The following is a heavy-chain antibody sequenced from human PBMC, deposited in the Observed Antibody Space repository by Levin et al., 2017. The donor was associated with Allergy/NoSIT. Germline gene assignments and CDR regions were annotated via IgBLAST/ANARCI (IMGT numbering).Heavy chain of an antibody. V-gene: IGHV3-30*04. CDR1: GFTFSLYI. D-gene: IGHD3-16*01. CDR2: ISLDETET. J-gene: IGHJ4*02. CDR3: ARIDRGVFPSDF. Sequence: HPGGSLRLSCAASGFTFSLYIMHWVRQTPGKRLEWLSLISLDETETYYADSVKGRFTISRDNSNSILYLQMDNLRHEDTAVYFCARIDRGVFPSDFWGRGTLVTVSS.